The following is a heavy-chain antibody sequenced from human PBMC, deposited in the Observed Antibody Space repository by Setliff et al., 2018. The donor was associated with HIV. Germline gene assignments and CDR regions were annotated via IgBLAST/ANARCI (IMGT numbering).Heavy chain of an antibody. CDR2: IYYGST. CDR1: GDSISSYY. CDR3: ARRRCNAASCPDNSWNWLDP. J-gene: IGHJ5*02. V-gene: IGHV4-59*08. Sequence: SETLSLTCTVSGDSISSYYWNWIRQPPGKALEWIGYIYYGSTHYNPSFEGRVTISVDTSKNQFSLKLRSVTAADTAMYYCARRRCNAASCPDNSWNWLDPWGQGTLVTVSS. D-gene: IGHD1-1*01.